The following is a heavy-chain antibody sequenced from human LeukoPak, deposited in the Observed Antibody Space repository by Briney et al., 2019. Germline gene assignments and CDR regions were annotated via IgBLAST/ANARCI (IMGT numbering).Heavy chain of an antibody. CDR1: GFTFSSYA. D-gene: IGHD5-12*01. V-gene: IGHV3-30*04. CDR2: ISYDGSNK. CDR3: ARDSGYDHEFDY. Sequence: GRSLRLSCAASGFTFSSYAMHWVRQAPGKGLEWVAVISYDGSNKYYADSVKGRFTISRDNSKNTLYLQMNSLRAEDTAVYYCARDSGYDHEFDYWGQGTLVTVSS. J-gene: IGHJ4*02.